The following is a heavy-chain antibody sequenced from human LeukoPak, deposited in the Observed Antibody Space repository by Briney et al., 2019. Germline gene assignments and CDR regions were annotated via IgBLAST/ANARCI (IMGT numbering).Heavy chain of an antibody. CDR1: GFTFSSYS. V-gene: IGHV3-21*01. D-gene: IGHD2-8*01. Sequence: GGSLRLSCAASGFTFSSYSMNWVRQAPGKGLEWVSSISSSSSYIYYADSVKGRFTISRDNAKNSLYLQMNSLRAEDTAVYYCARDGGLVHFDYWGQGTLVTVSS. CDR3: ARDGGLVHFDY. CDR2: ISSSSSYI. J-gene: IGHJ4*02.